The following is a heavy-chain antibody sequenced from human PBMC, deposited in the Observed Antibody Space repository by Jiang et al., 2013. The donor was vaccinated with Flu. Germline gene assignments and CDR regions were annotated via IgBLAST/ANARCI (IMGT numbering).Heavy chain of an antibody. Sequence: PGLVKPSETLSLTCTVSGGSISSSSYYWGWIRQPPGKGLEWIGSIYYSGSTYYNPSLKSRVTISVDTSKNQFSLKLSSVTAADTAVYYCARHGKRDIVLMVYAISGWFDPWGQGTLVTVSS. CDR1: GGSISSSSYY. CDR3: ARHGKRDIVLMVYAISGWFDP. D-gene: IGHD2-8*01. V-gene: IGHV4-39*01. J-gene: IGHJ5*02. CDR2: IYYSGST.